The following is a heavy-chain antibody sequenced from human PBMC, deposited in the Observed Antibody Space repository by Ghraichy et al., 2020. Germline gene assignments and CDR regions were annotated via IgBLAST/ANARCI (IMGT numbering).Heavy chain of an antibody. CDR2: ISSSSSTI. CDR1: GFTFSSYS. Sequence: GGSLRLSCAASGFTFSSYSMNWVRQAPGKGLEWVSYISSSSSTIYYADSVKGRITISRDNAKNSLYMQMNSLRDEDTAVYYCARTLTPPARPKNWYFDPWGRGTLVTVS. V-gene: IGHV3-48*02. CDR3: ARTLTPPARPKNWYFDP. D-gene: IGHD4-23*01. J-gene: IGHJ2*01.